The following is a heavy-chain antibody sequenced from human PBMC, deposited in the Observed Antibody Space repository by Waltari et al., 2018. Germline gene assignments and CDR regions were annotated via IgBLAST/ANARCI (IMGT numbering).Heavy chain of an antibody. V-gene: IGHV4-61*02. J-gene: IGHJ6*02. CDR1: GGSISSGSYY. CDR3: ARDHRYYGMDV. CDR2: IYTSGSA. Sequence: QVQLQESGPGLVKPSQTLSLTCPVSGGSISSGSYYWSWIRQPAGKGLEWIGHIYTSGSANYNPSLKSRVTISVDTSKNQFSLKLSSVTAADTAVYYCARDHRYYGMDVWGQGTTVTVSS.